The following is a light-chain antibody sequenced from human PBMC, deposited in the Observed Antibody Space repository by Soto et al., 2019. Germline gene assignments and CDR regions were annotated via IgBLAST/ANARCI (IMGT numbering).Light chain of an antibody. CDR1: SSDVGGYNY. CDR2: DVS. J-gene: IGLJ3*02. CDR3: TSYTSTSTRV. Sequence: QSALTQPASVSGSPGQSITISCTGTSSDVGGYNYVSWYQQHPGKAPKLIIYDVSNRHSWVSTRFSGSKSGSTASLTISGLQAEDEADYYCTSYTSTSTRVFGGGTKLTVL. V-gene: IGLV2-14*03.